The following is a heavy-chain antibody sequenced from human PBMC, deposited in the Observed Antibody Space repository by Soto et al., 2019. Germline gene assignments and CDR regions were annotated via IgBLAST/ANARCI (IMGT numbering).Heavy chain of an antibody. Sequence: VGSLRLSCASSVFTFSSYGMHCVRHSPGKWLEWVAVISYDGSNKYYADSVKGRFTISRDNSKNTLYLQMNSLRAEDTAVYYCAKALVDTAMGIAPIASRYYYGMEVWGQGTTVSVS. CDR3: AKALVDTAMGIAPIASRYYYGMEV. CDR2: ISYDGSNK. D-gene: IGHD5-18*01. CDR1: VFTFSSYG. V-gene: IGHV3-30*18. J-gene: IGHJ6*01.